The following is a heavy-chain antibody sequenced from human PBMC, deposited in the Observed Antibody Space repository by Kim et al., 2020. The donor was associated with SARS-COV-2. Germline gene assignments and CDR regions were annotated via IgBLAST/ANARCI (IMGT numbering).Heavy chain of an antibody. V-gene: IGHV3-74*03. J-gene: IGHJ4*02. CDR1: GFTFTGSG. CDR2: INGSGGTT. D-gene: IGHD6-19*01. Sequence: GGSLSLSCTASGFTFTGSGMSWVRQAPGKGLIWVSGINGSGGTTKYADSVKGRFTISRDNAKNTLYLQMNSLRAEDSAVYYCARRITVAGAGFDYWGEGTLVTVSA. CDR3: ARRITVAGAGFDY.